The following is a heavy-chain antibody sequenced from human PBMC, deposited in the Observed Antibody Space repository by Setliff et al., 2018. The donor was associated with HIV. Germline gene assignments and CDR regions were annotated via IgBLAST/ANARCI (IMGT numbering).Heavy chain of an antibody. V-gene: IGHV4-4*02. J-gene: IGHJ4*02. CDR3: ARGAFMITFGGVIVYYFDY. Sequence: SSETLSLTCAVSGGSISSSNWWSWVRQPPGKGLEWIGEIYHSGSTNYNPSLKSRVTISVDKSKNQFSLKLSSVTAADTAVYYCARGAFMITFGGVIVYYFDYWGQGTLVTVSS. CDR1: GGSISSSNW. CDR2: IYHSGST. D-gene: IGHD3-16*02.